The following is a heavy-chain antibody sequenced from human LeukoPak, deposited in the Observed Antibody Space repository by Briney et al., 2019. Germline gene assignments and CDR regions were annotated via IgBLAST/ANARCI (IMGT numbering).Heavy chain of an antibody. Sequence: PSGTLSLTCTVSGGSISSNTYYWGWIRQPPGKGLEWIGYIYYSGSTYYNPSLKSRVTISVDTSKNQFSLKLSSVTAADTAVYYCARQGSRGAAGYWGQGTLVTVSS. J-gene: IGHJ4*02. CDR3: ARQGSRGAAGY. D-gene: IGHD6-13*01. CDR2: IYYSGST. CDR1: GGSISSNTYY. V-gene: IGHV4-39*01.